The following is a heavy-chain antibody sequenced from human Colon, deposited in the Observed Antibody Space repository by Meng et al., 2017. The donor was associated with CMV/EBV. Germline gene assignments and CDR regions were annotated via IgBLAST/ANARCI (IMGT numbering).Heavy chain of an antibody. CDR1: GFTFSSYE. J-gene: IGHJ6*02. Sequence: SRKISGAASGFTFSSYEMNWVRQAPGKGLEWVSYISSSGSTIYYADSVKGRFTISRDNAKNSLYLQMNSLRAEDTAVYYCARGGDIVVDYYYYGMDVWGQGTTVTVSS. CDR2: ISSSGSTI. CDR3: ARGGDIVVDYYYYGMDV. V-gene: IGHV3-48*03. D-gene: IGHD2-2*01.